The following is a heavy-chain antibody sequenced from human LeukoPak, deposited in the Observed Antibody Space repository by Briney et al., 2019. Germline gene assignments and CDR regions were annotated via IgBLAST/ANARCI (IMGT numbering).Heavy chain of an antibody. Sequence: GGSLRLSCTASGFTFGDYAMSWFRQAPGKGLEWVGFIRSKAYGGTTEYAASVKGRFTISRDDSKGIAYLQMNSLKTEDTAVYYCARGAVTIYFPYYYYGMDVWGQGTTVTVSS. CDR2: IRSKAYGGTT. CDR3: ARGAVTIYFPYYYYGMDV. CDR1: GFTFGDYA. J-gene: IGHJ6*02. D-gene: IGHD4-11*01. V-gene: IGHV3-49*03.